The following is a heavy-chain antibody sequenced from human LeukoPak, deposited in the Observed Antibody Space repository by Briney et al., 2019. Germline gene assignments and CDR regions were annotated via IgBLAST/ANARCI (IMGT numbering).Heavy chain of an antibody. CDR2: ISYDGSNK. J-gene: IGHJ4*02. V-gene: IGHV3-30*03. D-gene: IGHD5-18*01. CDR1: GFTFSSYG. CDR3: ATHVDTAMVIDY. Sequence: GGSLRLSCAASGFTFSSYGMHWVRQAPGKRLEWVAVISYDGSNKYYADSVKGRFTISRDNSKNTLYLQMNSLRAEDTAVYYCATHVDTAMVIDYWGQGTLVTVSS.